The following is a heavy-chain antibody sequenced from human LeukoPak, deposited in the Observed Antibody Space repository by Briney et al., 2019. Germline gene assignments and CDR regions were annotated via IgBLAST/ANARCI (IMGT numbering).Heavy chain of an antibody. CDR1: EFTVSTNY. CDR3: ARGSDGWFAFDS. D-gene: IGHD6-19*01. CDR2: IYTTGGK. Sequence: GGSLILSCAASEFTVSTNYMSWVRQAPGKGLEWVSIIYTTGGKYYADSVKGRFTISRDNSKHTLYLQMNSLGAEDTAVYYCARGSDGWFAFDSWGQGTPVTVSS. J-gene: IGHJ4*02. V-gene: IGHV3-66*01.